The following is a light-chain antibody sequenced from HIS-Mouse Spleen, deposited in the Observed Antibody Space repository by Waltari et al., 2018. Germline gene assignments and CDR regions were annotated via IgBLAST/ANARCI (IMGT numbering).Light chain of an antibody. Sequence: SYELTQPSSVSVYPGQTARITCSGDVLAKKYARWFQQKPGQAPVLVIYKDSERPSGVPDRFSGSSSGNTASLTITGAQAEDEADYYCNSRDSSGNRVVFGGGTKLTVL. CDR1: VLAKKY. CDR3: NSRDSSGNRVV. J-gene: IGLJ2*01. V-gene: IGLV3-27*01. CDR2: KDS.